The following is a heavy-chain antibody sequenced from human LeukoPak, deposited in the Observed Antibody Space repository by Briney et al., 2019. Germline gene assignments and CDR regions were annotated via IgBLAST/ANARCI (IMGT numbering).Heavy chain of an antibody. V-gene: IGHV1-24*01. CDR3: HGGPSKMVRERAFDY. CDR1: GYTLTELS. Sequence: ASVRVSCKVSGYTLTELSMHWVRQAPGKGLEWMGGFDPEDGETIYAQKFQGRVTMTEDTSTDTAYMELSSLRPEDTAVYYCHGGPSKMVRERAFDYWGQGTLVTVSS. D-gene: IGHD3-10*01. J-gene: IGHJ4*02. CDR2: FDPEDGET.